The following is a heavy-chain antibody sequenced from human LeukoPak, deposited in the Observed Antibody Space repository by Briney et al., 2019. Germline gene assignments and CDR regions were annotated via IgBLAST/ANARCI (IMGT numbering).Heavy chain of an antibody. CDR1: GFTFSSYG. Sequence: PGGSLRLSCAASGFTFSSYGMHWVRQAPGKGLEWLAFIRYDGSNKYYADSVKGRFTISRDNSKNTLYLQMNSLRAEDTAVYYCARIYYDSSGYYDYWGQGTLVTVSS. CDR3: ARIYYDSSGYYDY. V-gene: IGHV3-30*02. CDR2: IRYDGSNK. J-gene: IGHJ4*02. D-gene: IGHD3-22*01.